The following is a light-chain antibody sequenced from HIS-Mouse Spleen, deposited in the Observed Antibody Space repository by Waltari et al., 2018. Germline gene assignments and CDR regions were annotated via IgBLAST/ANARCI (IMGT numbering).Light chain of an antibody. CDR1: QGISNY. V-gene: IGKV1-27*01. CDR3: QKYNSAPLIT. J-gene: IGKJ5*01. CDR2: AAS. Sequence: DIQMTQSPSSLSASVGDRVTITCRACQGISNYLAWYQQKPGKVPKLLIYAASTLQSGVPSRFSGSGSGTDFTLTISSLQPEDVATYYCQKYNSAPLITFGQGTRLEIK.